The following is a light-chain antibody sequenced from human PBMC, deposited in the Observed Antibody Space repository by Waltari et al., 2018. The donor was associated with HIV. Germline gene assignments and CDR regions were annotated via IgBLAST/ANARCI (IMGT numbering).Light chain of an antibody. CDR2: DVT. J-gene: IGLJ1*01. Sequence: QAALTQPASVSGSPGQSITIPCTGTSSDVGGYKYVSWYQQHPGKAPKLMIYDVTKRPSGVSNRFSGSKSGNTASLTISGLQAEDEADYSCCSYAGSGTYVFGTGTKVTVL. V-gene: IGLV2-23*02. CDR1: SSDVGGYKY. CDR3: CSYAGSGTYV.